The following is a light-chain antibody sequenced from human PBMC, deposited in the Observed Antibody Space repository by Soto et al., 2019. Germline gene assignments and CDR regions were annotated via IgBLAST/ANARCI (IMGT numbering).Light chain of an antibody. CDR1: SRDVGNYNY. Sequence: QSVLTQPASVSGSPGQSITISCTGTSRDVGNYNYVSWYQQYPGRVPKLLIYMVSNRPSGVSNRFSGSKSGNTASLTISGLQAEDEADYYCSSYTTSSTRVFGPGTKVTVL. J-gene: IGLJ1*01. CDR2: MVS. V-gene: IGLV2-14*01. CDR3: SSYTTSSTRV.